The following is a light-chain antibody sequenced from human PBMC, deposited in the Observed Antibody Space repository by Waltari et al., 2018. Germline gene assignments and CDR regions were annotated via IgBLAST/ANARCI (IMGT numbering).Light chain of an antibody. Sequence: QSALTQPASVSGSPGQSITISCTGTSSDVGGYNYVSWYQQHPGKAPKLIIYDVSNRPAGVSNRFSCSKSGNTASLTISGLQAEDESDYHCSSYSSSSTLVVFGGGTKLTVL. V-gene: IGLV2-14*03. CDR3: SSYSSSSTLVV. CDR2: DVS. CDR1: SSDVGGYNY. J-gene: IGLJ2*01.